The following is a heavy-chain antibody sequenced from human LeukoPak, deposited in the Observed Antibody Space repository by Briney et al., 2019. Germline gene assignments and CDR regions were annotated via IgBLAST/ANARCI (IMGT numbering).Heavy chain of an antibody. CDR2: INHSGST. Sequence: SETLSLTCAVYGGSFSGYYWSWIRQPPGKGLEWIGEINHSGSTNYNPSPKSRVTISVDTSKNQFALKLSSVTAADTAVYHCARRSPITFGGALYWGQGTLVTVSS. CDR1: GGSFSGYY. D-gene: IGHD3-16*01. V-gene: IGHV4-34*01. J-gene: IGHJ4*02. CDR3: ARRSPITFGGALY.